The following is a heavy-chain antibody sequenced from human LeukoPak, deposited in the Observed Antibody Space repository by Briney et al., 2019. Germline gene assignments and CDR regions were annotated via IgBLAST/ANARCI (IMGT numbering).Heavy chain of an antibody. Sequence: SETLSLTRAVYGGSFSGYYWNWIRQPPGKGLEWIGEINHSGSTNYNPSLKSRVTISVDTSKNQFSLKLSSVTAADTAVYYCARALPYCSSTSCPRNWFDPWGQGTLVTVSS. D-gene: IGHD2-2*01. CDR1: GGSFSGYY. CDR2: INHSGST. V-gene: IGHV4-34*01. CDR3: ARALPYCSSTSCPRNWFDP. J-gene: IGHJ5*02.